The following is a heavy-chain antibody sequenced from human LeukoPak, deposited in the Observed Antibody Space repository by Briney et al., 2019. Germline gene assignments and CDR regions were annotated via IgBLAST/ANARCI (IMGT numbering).Heavy chain of an antibody. CDR3: ARKPDIVVVPAATRFDY. CDR1: GGSISSYY. V-gene: IGHV4-59*08. Sequence: SETLSLTCTVSGGSISSYYWSWIRQPPGKGLEWIGYIYYSGSTNYNPSLKSRVTISVDTSKNQFSLKLSPVTAADTAVYYCARKPDIVVVPAATRFDYGGQGTLVTVSS. J-gene: IGHJ4*02. D-gene: IGHD2-2*01. CDR2: IYYSGST.